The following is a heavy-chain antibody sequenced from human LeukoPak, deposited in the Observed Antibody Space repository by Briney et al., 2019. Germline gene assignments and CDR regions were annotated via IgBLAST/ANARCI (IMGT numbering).Heavy chain of an antibody. J-gene: IGHJ3*02. CDR3: ARGPRLDSSGWYYGAFDI. V-gene: IGHV1-2*06. Sequence: AASVKVSCKASGYTFTGYYIHWVRQAPGQGLEWMGRINPNSGGADYAQKFRGRVSMTRDTSISTAYMELSSLRSDDTAVYYCARGPRLDSSGWYYGAFDIWGQGTMVTVS. CDR2: INPNSGGA. CDR1: GYTFTGYY. D-gene: IGHD6-19*01.